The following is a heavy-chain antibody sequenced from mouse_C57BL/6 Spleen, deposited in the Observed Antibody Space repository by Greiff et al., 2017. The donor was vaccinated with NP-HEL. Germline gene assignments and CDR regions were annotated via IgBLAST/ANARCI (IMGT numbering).Heavy chain of an antibody. Sequence: EVQVVESGGGLVKPGGSLKLSCAASGFTFSDYGMHWVRQAPEKGLEWVAYISSGSSTIYYADTVKGRFTISRDNAKNTLFLQMTSRRSEDTAMYYCARGGSYYAMDYWGQGTSVSVSS. CDR3: ARGGSYYAMDY. J-gene: IGHJ4*01. V-gene: IGHV5-17*01. CDR2: ISSGSSTI. CDR1: GFTFSDYG.